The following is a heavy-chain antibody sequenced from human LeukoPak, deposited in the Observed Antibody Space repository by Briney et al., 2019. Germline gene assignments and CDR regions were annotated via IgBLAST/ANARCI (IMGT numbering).Heavy chain of an antibody. CDR1: GYTFTSYG. J-gene: IGHJ5*02. V-gene: IGHV1-18*04. CDR2: ISAYNGNT. D-gene: IGHD3-9*01. Sequence: RASVKVSCKASGYTFTSYGISWVRQAPGQGLEWMGWISAYNGNTNYAQTLQGRVTMTTDTSTSTAYMELRSLRSDDTAVYYCARFFDYDILTGSFDPWGQGTLVTVSS. CDR3: ARFFDYDILTGSFDP.